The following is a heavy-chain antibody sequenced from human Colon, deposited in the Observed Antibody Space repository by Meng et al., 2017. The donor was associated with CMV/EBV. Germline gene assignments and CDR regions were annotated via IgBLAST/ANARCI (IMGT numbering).Heavy chain of an antibody. CDR2: IYPGDSTT. V-gene: IGHV5-51*01. J-gene: IGHJ6*02. D-gene: IGHD6-6*01. CDR1: GYTFTSHW. CDR3: GWSTSFYYHYGMDV. Sequence: GESLKISCRGSGYTFTSHWIGWVRQMPGKSLEWVGIIYPGDSTTRYSPSFQGQVTISADKSINTAYLQWNSLKTSDTAIYYCGWSTSFYYHYGMDVWGQGTTVTVSS.